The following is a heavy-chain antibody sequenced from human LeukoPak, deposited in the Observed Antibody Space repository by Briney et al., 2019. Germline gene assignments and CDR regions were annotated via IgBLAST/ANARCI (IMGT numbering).Heavy chain of an antibody. V-gene: IGHV3-23*01. Sequence: GGSLRLSCAASGFTFSSYAMTWDRQAPGKGLDWVSGISASGGSPYYADSVKGRFTISRDNSKNTLYLQMNSLRAEDTAVYYCAKRNYDSSGYYPHYFDYWGQGTLVTVSS. CDR1: GFTFSSYA. D-gene: IGHD3-22*01. J-gene: IGHJ4*02. CDR3: AKRNYDSSGYYPHYFDY. CDR2: ISASGGSP.